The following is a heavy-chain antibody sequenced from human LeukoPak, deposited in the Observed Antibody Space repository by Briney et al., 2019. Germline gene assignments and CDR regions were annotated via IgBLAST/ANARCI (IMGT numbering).Heavy chain of an antibody. CDR3: ASDYDSSGSLDY. Sequence: SETLSLTCAVYGGSFSGYYWSWIRQPPGKGLEWIGEINHSGSTNYNPSLKSRVTIPVDTSKNQFSLKLSSVTAADTAVYYCASDYDSSGSLDYWGQGTLVTVSS. CDR2: INHSGST. D-gene: IGHD3-22*01. CDR1: GGSFSGYY. V-gene: IGHV4-34*01. J-gene: IGHJ4*02.